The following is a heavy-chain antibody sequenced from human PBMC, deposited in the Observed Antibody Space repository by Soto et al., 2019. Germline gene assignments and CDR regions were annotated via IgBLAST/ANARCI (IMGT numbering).Heavy chain of an antibody. Sequence: SVKVSCKASGGTFSSYAISWVRQAPGQGLEWMGGIIPIFGTANYAQKFQGRVTITADESTSTAYMELSSLRSEDTAVYYCARDRRLAYYDSSGSGMDVWGQGTTVTVSS. V-gene: IGHV1-69*13. CDR3: ARDRRLAYYDSSGSGMDV. D-gene: IGHD3-22*01. CDR2: IIPIFGTA. J-gene: IGHJ6*02. CDR1: GGTFSSYA.